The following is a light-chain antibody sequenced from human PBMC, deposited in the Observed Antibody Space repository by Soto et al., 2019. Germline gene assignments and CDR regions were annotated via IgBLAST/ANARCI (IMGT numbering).Light chain of an antibody. CDR2: GSA. CDR3: QQYHSWPA. V-gene: IGKV3-15*01. Sequence: EIVMPPSPATLSVSPGESATLSCRASQSVFSSLAWYQQRPGQAPRLLIYGSATRATGIPDRFSGSGSGTEFTLTISSLQSEDSAVYYCQQYHSWPAFGQGNKVDIK. J-gene: IGKJ1*01. CDR1: QSVFSS.